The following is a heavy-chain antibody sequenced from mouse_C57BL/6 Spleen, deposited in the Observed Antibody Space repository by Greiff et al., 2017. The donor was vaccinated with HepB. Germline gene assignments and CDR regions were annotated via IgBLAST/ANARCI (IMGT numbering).Heavy chain of an antibody. CDR2: INYDGSST. V-gene: IGHV5-16*01. D-gene: IGHD1-1*01. Sequence: EVQRVESEGGLVQPGSSMKLSCTASGFTFSDYYMAWVRQVPEKGLEWVANINYDGSSTYYLDSLKSRFIISRDNAKNILYLQMSSLKSEDTATYYCARERDYYGSRENWYFDVWGTGTTVTVSS. J-gene: IGHJ1*03. CDR1: GFTFSDYY. CDR3: ARERDYYGSRENWYFDV.